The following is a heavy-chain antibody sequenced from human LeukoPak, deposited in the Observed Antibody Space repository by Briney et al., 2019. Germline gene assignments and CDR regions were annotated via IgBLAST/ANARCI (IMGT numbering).Heavy chain of an antibody. J-gene: IGHJ4*02. CDR2: INHRGST. V-gene: IGHV4-34*01. Sequence: SETLSLTCAVYGGSFSGYYWSWIRQPPGKGLEWIGEINHRGSTNYNPSLKSRVTISVDTSKNQFSLKLSSVTAADTAVYYCASTSIAAAGTVDYWGQGTLVTVSS. CDR3: ASTSIAAAGTVDY. D-gene: IGHD6-13*01. CDR1: GGSFSGYY.